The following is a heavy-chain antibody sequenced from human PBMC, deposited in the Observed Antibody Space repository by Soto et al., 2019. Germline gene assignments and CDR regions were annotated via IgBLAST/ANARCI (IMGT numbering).Heavy chain of an antibody. Sequence: GASVKVSCKASGGTFSSYAISWVRQAPGQGLEWMGGIIPIFGTANYAQKFQGRVTITADKSTSTAYMELSSLRSEDTAVYYCARDIGQWLVPHELYYYYYYGMDVWGQGTTVTASS. D-gene: IGHD6-19*01. J-gene: IGHJ6*02. CDR2: IIPIFGTA. V-gene: IGHV1-69*06. CDR3: ARDIGQWLVPHELYYYYYYGMDV. CDR1: GGTFSSYA.